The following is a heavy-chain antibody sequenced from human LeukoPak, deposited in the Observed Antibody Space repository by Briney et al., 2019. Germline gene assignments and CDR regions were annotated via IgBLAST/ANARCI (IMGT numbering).Heavy chain of an antibody. V-gene: IGHV4-39*07. D-gene: IGHD4-17*01. J-gene: IGHJ4*02. Sequence: SETLSLTCTVSGVSITNSDYYWGWIRQPPGKWLEWIGSISYSGSPHYNPSLKSRITISEDTSNNESSLKLRSVTAADTAVYYCARIRNNGDSVVAYYFDFWGPGAQVTVSS. CDR1: GVSITNSDYY. CDR3: ARIRNNGDSVVAYYFDF. CDR2: ISYSGSP.